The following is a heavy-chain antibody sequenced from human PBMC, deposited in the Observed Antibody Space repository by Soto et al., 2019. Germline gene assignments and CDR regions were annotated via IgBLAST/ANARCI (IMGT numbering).Heavy chain of an antibody. CDR2: IYYSGST. J-gene: IGHJ5*02. V-gene: IGHV4-39*01. Sequence: QLQLQESGPGLVKPSETLSLTCTVSGGSISSSSYYWGWIRQPPGKGLEWIGGIYYSGSTYYNPSLKSRVTISVDTSKNQFSLKLSSVTAADTAAYYCARPKRRGEGRWFDPWGQGTLVTVSS. CDR3: ARPKRRGEGRWFDP. D-gene: IGHD3-16*01. CDR1: GGSISSSSYY.